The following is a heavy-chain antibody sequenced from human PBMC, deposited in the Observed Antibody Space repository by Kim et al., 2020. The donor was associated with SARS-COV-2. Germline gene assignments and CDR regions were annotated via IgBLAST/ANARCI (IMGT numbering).Heavy chain of an antibody. V-gene: IGHV1-69*13. Sequence: SVKVSCKASGGTFSSYAISWVRQAPGQGLEWMGGIIPIFGTANYAQKFQGRVTITADESTSTAYMELSSLRSEDTAVYYCARDLVYRGVIIRRLDYWGQGTLVTVSS. CDR3: ARDLVYRGVIIRRLDY. D-gene: IGHD3-10*01. CDR1: GGTFSSYA. CDR2: IIPIFGTA. J-gene: IGHJ4*02.